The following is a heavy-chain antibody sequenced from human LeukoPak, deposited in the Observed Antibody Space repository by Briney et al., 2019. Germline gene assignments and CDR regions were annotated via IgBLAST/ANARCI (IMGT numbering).Heavy chain of an antibody. J-gene: IGHJ4*02. CDR1: GFTFSSYS. CDR3: ARDLGIAAAGTGY. D-gene: IGHD6-13*01. Sequence: GGSVRLSCAASGFTFSSYSMNWVRQAPGKGLEWVSSISSSSSYIYYADSVKGRFTISRDNVKNSLYLQMNSLRAEDTAVYYCARDLGIAAAGTGYWGQGTLVTVSS. V-gene: IGHV3-21*01. CDR2: ISSSSSYI.